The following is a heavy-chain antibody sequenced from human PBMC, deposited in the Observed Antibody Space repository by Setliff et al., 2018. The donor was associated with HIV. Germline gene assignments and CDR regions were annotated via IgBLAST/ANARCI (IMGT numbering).Heavy chain of an antibody. CDR2: TKFDGSES. CDR1: GLTFNRYW. CDR3: AKDHSSFGVAVAANKGGFDY. Sequence: GGSLRLSCVASGLTFNRYWMSLVRQVPGKGLEWVSNTKFDGSESYYVDSVKGRFIASTDNSKNTLYLQMNSLRAEDTAVYYCAKDHSSFGVAVAANKGGFDYWGQGTLVTVSS. D-gene: IGHD6-19*01. J-gene: IGHJ4*02. V-gene: IGHV3-7*03.